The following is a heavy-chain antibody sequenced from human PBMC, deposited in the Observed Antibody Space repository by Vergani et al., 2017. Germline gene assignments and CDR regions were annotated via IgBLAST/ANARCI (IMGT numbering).Heavy chain of an antibody. J-gene: IGHJ6*03. CDR2: IIPIFGTA. CDR1: GGTFSSYA. V-gene: IGHV1-69*01. CDR3: ARDLTEVGTILGFYYMDV. D-gene: IGHD3-3*01. Sequence: QVQLVQSGAEVKKPGSSVKVSCKASGGTFSSYAISWVRQAPGQGLEWMGGIIPIFGTANYAQKFQGRVTITADESTSTAYMELSSLRSEDTAVYYCARDLTEVGTILGFYYMDVWGKGTTVTVSS.